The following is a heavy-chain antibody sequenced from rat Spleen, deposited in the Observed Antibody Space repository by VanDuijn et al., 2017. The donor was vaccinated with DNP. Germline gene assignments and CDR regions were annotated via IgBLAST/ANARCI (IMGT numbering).Heavy chain of an antibody. CDR2: ITSSGGST. J-gene: IGHJ2*01. V-gene: IGHV5-31*01. Sequence: EVQLVESGGDLVQPGRSLKLSCVASGFTFNKYWMTWIRQVPGKGLEWIASITSSGGSTYYPDSVKGRFTISRDNAKSTLYLQMNSLRSEDMATYYCIRWNSGHFDYWGQGVMVTVSS. CDR1: GFTFNKYW. D-gene: IGHD4-3*01. CDR3: IRWNSGHFDY.